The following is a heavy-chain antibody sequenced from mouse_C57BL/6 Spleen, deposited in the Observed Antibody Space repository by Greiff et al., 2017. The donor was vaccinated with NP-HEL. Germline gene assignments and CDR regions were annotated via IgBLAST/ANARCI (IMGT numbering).Heavy chain of an antibody. Sequence: QVQLQQPGAELVKPGASVKVSCKASGYNFTSYWMHWVKQRPGQGLEWIGRIHPSDSATDYNQKFKGKATLTVDKSSSTAYMQLSSLTSEDSAVYYCGYGSSYDAMDYWGQGTSVTVSS. V-gene: IGHV1-74*01. J-gene: IGHJ4*01. CDR1: GYNFTSYW. D-gene: IGHD1-1*01. CDR2: IHPSDSAT. CDR3: GYGSSYDAMDY.